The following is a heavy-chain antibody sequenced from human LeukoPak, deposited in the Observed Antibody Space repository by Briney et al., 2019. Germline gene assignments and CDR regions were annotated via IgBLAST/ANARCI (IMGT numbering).Heavy chain of an antibody. V-gene: IGHV5-51*01. CDR1: GYDFGTYW. CDR2: IYPGDSDT. J-gene: IGHJ6*02. Sequence: GESLQISCQGSGYDFGTYWIGWARQMPGKGLEWMGVIYPGDSDTKYSPSFQGQVTISADKSVGSAYLQWSSLKSSDTALYYCARLPQDYYYHGMDVWGQGTTVTVS. CDR3: ARLPQDYYYHGMDV.